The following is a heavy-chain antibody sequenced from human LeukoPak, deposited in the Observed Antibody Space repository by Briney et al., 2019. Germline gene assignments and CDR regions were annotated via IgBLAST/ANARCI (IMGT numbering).Heavy chain of an antibody. CDR1: GFTFSSYA. V-gene: IGHV3-23*01. D-gene: IGHD6-13*01. CDR2: ISGSGAST. Sequence: GGSLRLSCVASGFTFSSYALNWVHQTPGKGLEWVSTISGSGASTYYADAVRGRFTISRDNSRNPLQLQMNSLRAEDTAVYYCARLFPATGTPYYYIMDVWGQGTTVTVSS. CDR3: ARLFPATGTPYYYIMDV. J-gene: IGHJ6*02.